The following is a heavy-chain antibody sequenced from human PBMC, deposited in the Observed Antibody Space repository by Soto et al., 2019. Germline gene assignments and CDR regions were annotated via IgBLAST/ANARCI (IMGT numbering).Heavy chain of an antibody. CDR1: GFTFISQW. D-gene: IGHD5-18*01. Sequence: PGGSLRLSCTASGFTFISQWLHWVRQAPGKGLMWISRILNDGTTTNYADSVKGRFTVSRDNAKKTMSLQMNNLRAEDTAVYYCATWRGGYTYGLDHWGQGTPVTVSS. J-gene: IGHJ4*02. CDR2: ILNDGTTT. V-gene: IGHV3-74*01. CDR3: ATWRGGYTYGLDH.